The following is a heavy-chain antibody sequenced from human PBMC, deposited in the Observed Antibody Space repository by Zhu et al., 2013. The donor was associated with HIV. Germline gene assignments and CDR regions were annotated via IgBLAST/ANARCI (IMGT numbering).Heavy chain of an antibody. D-gene: IGHD6-6*01. CDR2: IGTNNDHT. Sequence: QVRLVQSGGEVKKPGASVKVSCKASGYIFSNYGISWVRQAPGQGLEWVGWIGTNNDHTKSAEQLQGRVTMTRDTSTSTVYMELSSLRSEDTAVYYCARSIAARPGWFDPWGQGTLVTVSS. CDR3: ARSIAARPGWFDP. J-gene: IGHJ5*02. V-gene: IGHV1-18*01. CDR1: GYIFSNYG.